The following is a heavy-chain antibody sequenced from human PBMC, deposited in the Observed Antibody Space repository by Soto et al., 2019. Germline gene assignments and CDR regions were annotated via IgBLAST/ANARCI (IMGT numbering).Heavy chain of an antibody. J-gene: IGHJ4*02. V-gene: IGHV3-74*01. CDR3: ATVFEH. Sequence: VPLGESGGGSVQPGGSLRLSCVASGITFSGFWMHWVRQVPGKGLVWVARVDSAGSGTSYADSVKGRFTISRDNAKNTLSLQMDSLRVEDTAVYYCATVFEHWGQGITVTVSS. CDR1: GITFSGFW. CDR2: VDSAGSGT.